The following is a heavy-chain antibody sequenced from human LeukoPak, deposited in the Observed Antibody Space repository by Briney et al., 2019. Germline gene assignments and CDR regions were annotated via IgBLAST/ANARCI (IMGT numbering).Heavy chain of an antibody. J-gene: IGHJ6*02. CDR2: MSVDGGYK. D-gene: IGHD2-21*01. CDR3: TKDAYERDGYGDHLRDFMDV. CDR1: GFTFSNYG. Sequence: GGSLRLSCAGSGFTFSNYGVHCVRHAPGNGLEWVAAMSVDGGYKFYADSVKGRITMSGDTSKNTRYLQMNSLRGEDTAVYYCTKDAYERDGYGDHLRDFMDVWGQGTTVTVSS. V-gene: IGHV3-30*18.